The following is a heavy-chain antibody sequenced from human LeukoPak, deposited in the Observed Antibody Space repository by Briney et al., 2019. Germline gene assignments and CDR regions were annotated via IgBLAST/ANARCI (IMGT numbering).Heavy chain of an antibody. CDR3: AKVRYCSSTSCQDRGAFDI. J-gene: IGHJ3*02. CDR1: GFTFSSYG. V-gene: IGHV3-30*02. D-gene: IGHD2-2*01. CDR2: IRYDGSNK. Sequence: GGSLRLSCAASGFTFSSYGMHWVRQAPGKGLEWVAFIRYDGSNKYYADSVKGRFTISRDNSKNTPYLQMNSLRAEDTAVYYCAKVRYCSSTSCQDRGAFDIWGQGTMVTVSS.